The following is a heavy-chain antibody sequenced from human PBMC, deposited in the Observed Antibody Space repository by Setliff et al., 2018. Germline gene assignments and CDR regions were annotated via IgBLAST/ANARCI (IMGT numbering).Heavy chain of an antibody. D-gene: IGHD3-16*01. Sequence: SETLSFTCAVSGGSISSSNWWSWVRQPPGKGLEWIGEIYHSGSTNYNPSLKSRVTISVDTSKNQFSLRLNSATAADTAVYYCARLRGAFDYWGQGTLVTVSS. J-gene: IGHJ4*02. CDR2: IYHSGST. CDR3: ARLRGAFDY. CDR1: GGSISSSNW. V-gene: IGHV4-4*02.